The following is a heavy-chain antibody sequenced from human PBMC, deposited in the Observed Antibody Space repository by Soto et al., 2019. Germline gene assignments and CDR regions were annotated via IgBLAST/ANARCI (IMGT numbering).Heavy chain of an antibody. CDR1: GFAFSTYA. CDR2: VSDTGENT. Sequence: EVQLLESGGGLVQPGGSLRLSCAASGFAFSTYAVSWVRQAPGKGLEWVSAVSDTGENTYYADSVVGRFTISRDNSKNTISLQMHSLRADDTAIYYCAIDMDFYGSRTFDHWGPGTLVSVSS. V-gene: IGHV3-23*01. D-gene: IGHD3-10*01. J-gene: IGHJ4*02. CDR3: AIDMDFYGSRTFDH.